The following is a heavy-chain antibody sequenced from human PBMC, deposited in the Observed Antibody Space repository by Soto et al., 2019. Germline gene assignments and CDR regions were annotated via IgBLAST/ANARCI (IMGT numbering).Heavy chain of an antibody. J-gene: IGHJ5*01. CDR1: GFTFRDYA. CDR2: IRSECYGGTA. Sequence: QVVESGGGLVKPGQSLRLSCAGTGFTFRDYAVAWFRQTPGKGLECIGFIRSECYGGTADYAASVRGRFIISRDDYTGVAYVQMDSLRSGDTGVYHCTLIPRNGRGAPFASWGQGTLVTVAS. D-gene: IGHD2-15*01. CDR3: TLIPRNGRGAPFAS. V-gene: IGHV3-49*05.